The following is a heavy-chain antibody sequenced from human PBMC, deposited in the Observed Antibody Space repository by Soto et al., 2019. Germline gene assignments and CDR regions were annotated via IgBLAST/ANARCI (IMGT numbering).Heavy chain of an antibody. J-gene: IGHJ4*02. CDR2: IYNGGKT. CDR3: ARRGGSSGWAFDF. D-gene: IGHD6-25*01. Sequence: QVQLQESGPGLVKPSETLSLTCSVSGGSVSSGSYYWSWIRQSPEKGLEWIGYIYNGGKTNYNPSLKSRFIISLDTSKNRFSLQLSSVIAADTAIYYCARRGGSSGWAFDFWGQGTLVTVSS. V-gene: IGHV4-61*01. CDR1: GGSVSSGSYY.